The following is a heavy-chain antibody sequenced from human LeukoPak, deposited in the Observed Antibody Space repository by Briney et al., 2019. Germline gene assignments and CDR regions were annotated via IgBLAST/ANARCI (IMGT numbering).Heavy chain of an antibody. J-gene: IGHJ6*02. D-gene: IGHD6-19*01. CDR3: ARGSAVAGYYYYGMDV. CDR2: IYYSGST. Sequence: SETLSLTCTVSGGSISSGGYYWSWIRQHPGKGLEWIGYIYYSGSTYYNPFLKSRVTISVDTSKNQFSLKLSSVTAADTAVYYCARGSAVAGYYYYGMDVWGQGTTVTVSS. CDR1: GGSISSGGYY. V-gene: IGHV4-31*03.